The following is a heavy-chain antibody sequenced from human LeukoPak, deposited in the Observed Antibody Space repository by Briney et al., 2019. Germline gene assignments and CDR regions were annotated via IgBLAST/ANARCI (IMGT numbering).Heavy chain of an antibody. D-gene: IGHD3-16*01. CDR3: ARDTFGDYWDY. Sequence: ASVKVSCKASGYTFSTYYLHWVRQAPGQGLEWMGIINPSGGSTTYAQKFQGRVTMTRDTSTSTVYMELSSLRSEDRAGYYWARDTFGDYWDYWGQGTLLTVSS. CDR2: INPSGGST. CDR1: GYTFSTYY. V-gene: IGHV1-46*01. J-gene: IGHJ4*02.